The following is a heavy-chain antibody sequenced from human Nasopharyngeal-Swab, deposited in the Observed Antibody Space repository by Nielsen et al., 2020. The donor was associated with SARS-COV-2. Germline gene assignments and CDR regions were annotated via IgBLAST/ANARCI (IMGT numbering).Heavy chain of an antibody. V-gene: IGHV4-34*01. CDR1: GGSISSYY. J-gene: IGHJ4*02. D-gene: IGHD5-18*01. CDR3: ARLPHRDTAMVKAVVLDY. Sequence: SETLSLTCTVSGGSISSYYWSWIRQPPGKGLEWIGEINHSGSTNYNPSLKSRVTISVGTSKNQFSLKLSSVTAADTAVYYCARLPHRDTAMVKAVVLDYWGQGTLVTVSS. CDR2: INHSGST.